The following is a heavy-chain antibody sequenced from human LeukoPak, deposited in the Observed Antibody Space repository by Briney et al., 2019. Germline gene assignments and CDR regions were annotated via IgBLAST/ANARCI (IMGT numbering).Heavy chain of an antibody. J-gene: IGHJ4*02. D-gene: IGHD5-18*01. Sequence: SGTLSLTCAVSSYSISSGHWWSWVRQSPGKGLEWIGEIFHSGSTNYNPSLKSRVTISVDKSKNQLSLKLNFVTAADTAVYYCARDRGGYTYSHDYWGQGTLVTVSS. CDR3: ARDRGGYTYSHDY. CDR2: IFHSGST. V-gene: IGHV4-4*02. CDR1: SYSISSGHW.